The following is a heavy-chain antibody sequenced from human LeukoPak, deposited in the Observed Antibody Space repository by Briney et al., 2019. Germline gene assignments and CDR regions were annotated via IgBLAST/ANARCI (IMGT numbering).Heavy chain of an antibody. Sequence: GGSLRLSCAASGFTFSSYAMTWVRQAPGKGLEWVSPISSSGVSTNYADSVKGRFTISRDNFKNTLYLQMNSLRAEDTALYYCSRNDSGGYYSVWGQGTLVTVSS. D-gene: IGHD3-22*01. J-gene: IGHJ4*02. V-gene: IGHV3-23*01. CDR1: GFTFSSYA. CDR3: SRNDSGGYYSV. CDR2: ISSSGVST.